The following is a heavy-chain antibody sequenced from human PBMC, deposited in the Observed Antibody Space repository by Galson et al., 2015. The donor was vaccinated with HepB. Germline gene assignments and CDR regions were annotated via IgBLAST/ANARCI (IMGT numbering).Heavy chain of an antibody. J-gene: IGHJ4*02. D-gene: IGHD5-12*01. CDR1: GYTFTGYK. V-gene: IGHV1-2*02. Sequence: SVKVSCKASGYTFTGYKINWVRQAPGQGLEWMGWIDPKSGATYYAQKFQGRVTMTRGTSISTAYMQLTSLRSDDTALYYCARAPPLYGGTPSPIGYWGQGTLVTVSS. CDR3: ARAPPLYGGTPSPIGY. CDR2: IDPKSGAT.